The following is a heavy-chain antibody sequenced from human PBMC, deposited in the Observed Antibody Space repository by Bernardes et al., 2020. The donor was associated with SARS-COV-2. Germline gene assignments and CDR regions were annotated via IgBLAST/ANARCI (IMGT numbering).Heavy chain of an antibody. D-gene: IGHD3-16*02. J-gene: IGHJ6*03. V-gene: IGHV3-49*03. Sequence: GGSLRLSCTASGFTFGDYAMSWFRQAPGKGLEWVGFIRSKAYGGTTEYAASVKGRFTISRDDSKSIAYLQMNSLKTEDTAVYYCWSNPDYYYYYYMDVWGKGTTVTVSS. CDR2: IRSKAYGGTT. CDR1: GFTFGDYA. CDR3: WSNPDYYYYYYMDV.